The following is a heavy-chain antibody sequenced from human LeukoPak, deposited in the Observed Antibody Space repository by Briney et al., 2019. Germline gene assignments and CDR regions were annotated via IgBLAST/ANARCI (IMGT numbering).Heavy chain of an antibody. J-gene: IGHJ3*02. CDR2: ISSSSSYI. D-gene: IGHD3-10*01. V-gene: IGHV3-21*01. CDR3: ARGDINTVRGVIKNAFDI. Sequence: GGSLRLSCAASGFTFSSYSMNWVRQAPGKGLEWVSSISSSSSYIYYADSVKGRFTISGDNAKNSLYLQMNSLRAEDTAVYYCARGDINTVRGVIKNAFDIWGQGTMVTVSS. CDR1: GFTFSSYS.